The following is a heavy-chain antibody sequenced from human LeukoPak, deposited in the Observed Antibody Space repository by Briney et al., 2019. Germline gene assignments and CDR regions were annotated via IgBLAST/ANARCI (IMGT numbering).Heavy chain of an antibody. CDR1: GFTFGSYG. CDR3: AIMHGYYDGSGYWVQ. D-gene: IGHD3-22*01. CDR2: ITPNADRT. Sequence: TGGSLRFSCAASGFTFGSYGMSWVRQAPGKGLEWVSFITPNADRTSYADSVEGRFTISRDNPRNTLYMQMNSLRDEDTALYYCAIMHGYYDGSGYWVQWGQGTLVTVSS. J-gene: IGHJ1*01. V-gene: IGHV3-23*01.